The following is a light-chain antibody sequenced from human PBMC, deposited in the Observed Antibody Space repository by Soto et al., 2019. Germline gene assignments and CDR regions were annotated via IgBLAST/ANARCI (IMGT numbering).Light chain of an antibody. V-gene: IGKV3-20*01. CDR1: QSLSVSY. Sequence: EIVLTQSPGTLSLSPGDRATLSCRTSQSLSVSYIAWYQQKPGQAPRLLIYSTSTRATGIPDRFSGRGSGTHFTLAISRLEPEDFAVYYCHQFGDSPQTFGQGTTVEV. CDR2: STS. CDR3: HQFGDSPQT. J-gene: IGKJ1*01.